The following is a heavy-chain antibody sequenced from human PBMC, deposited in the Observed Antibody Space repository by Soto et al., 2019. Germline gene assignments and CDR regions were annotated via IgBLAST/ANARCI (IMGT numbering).Heavy chain of an antibody. CDR2: ISGSGGST. D-gene: IGHD3-22*01. CDR3: AKDQYGYYYDSSGYLPFDY. CDR1: GVTFSSYA. J-gene: IGHJ4*02. Sequence: EVQLLESGGGLVQPGGSLRLSCAASGVTFSSYAMSWVRQAPGKGLEWGSAISGSGGSTYYAYSVQGRFTISRDNSKNTLYLQLNSLRDEDMAVYYCAKDQYGYYYDSSGYLPFDYWGQGTLVTVSS. V-gene: IGHV3-23*01.